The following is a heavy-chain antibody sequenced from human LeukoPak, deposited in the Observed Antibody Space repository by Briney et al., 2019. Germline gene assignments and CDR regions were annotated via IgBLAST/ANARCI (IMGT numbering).Heavy chain of an antibody. D-gene: IGHD4-17*01. CDR3: ARASPYGDYVEDY. V-gene: IGHV1-69*13. CDR2: IIPIFGTA. Sequence: SVKVSCKASGYTFTSYYMHWVRQAPGQGLEWMGGIIPIFGTANYAQKFQGRVTITADESTSTAYMELSSLRSEDTAVYYCARASPYGDYVEDYWGQGTLVTVSS. CDR1: GYTFTSYY. J-gene: IGHJ4*02.